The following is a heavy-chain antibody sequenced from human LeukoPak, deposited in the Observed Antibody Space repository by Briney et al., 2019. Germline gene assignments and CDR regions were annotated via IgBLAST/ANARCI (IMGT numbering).Heavy chain of an antibody. CDR3: ARVWSPTVTTVIPDWFDP. J-gene: IGHJ5*02. Sequence: ASVKVSCKASGYTFTSYDINWVRQAPGQGLEWMGWINPNSGGTNYAQKFQGRVTVTRDTSISTAYMELSRLTSDDTAVYYCARVWSPTVTTVIPDWFDPWGQGTLVTVSS. CDR2: INPNSGGT. CDR1: GYTFTSYD. V-gene: IGHV1-2*02. D-gene: IGHD4-17*01.